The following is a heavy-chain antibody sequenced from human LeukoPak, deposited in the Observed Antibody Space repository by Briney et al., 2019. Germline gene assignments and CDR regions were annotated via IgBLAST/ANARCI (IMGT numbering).Heavy chain of an antibody. CDR3: AKNGDYDYVWGSYRQRGYYYMDV. CDR2: ISASGGST. Sequence: GGSLRLSCAASGFTFSSYAMSWVRQAPKKGLEWVSVISASGGSTYYADSVKGRFTISRDNSKNTLYLQMDSLRAEDTAVYYCAKNGDYDYVWGSYRQRGYYYMDVWGKGTTVTISS. D-gene: IGHD3-16*02. CDR1: GFTFSSYA. J-gene: IGHJ6*03. V-gene: IGHV3-23*01.